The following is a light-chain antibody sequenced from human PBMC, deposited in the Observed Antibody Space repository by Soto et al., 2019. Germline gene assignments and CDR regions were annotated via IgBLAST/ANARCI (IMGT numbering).Light chain of an antibody. V-gene: IGLV1-51*01. CDR1: SSNIGNNY. Sequence: QSVLTQPPSVSAAPGQKVTISCSGSSSNIGNNYVSWYQQLPGTAPKLLIYDNSKRPSGIPDRFSGSKSGTSATLGITGLQNGDEADYYCGTWDSSMSGYVLGSGNKVTVL. CDR3: GTWDSSMSGYV. CDR2: DNS. J-gene: IGLJ1*01.